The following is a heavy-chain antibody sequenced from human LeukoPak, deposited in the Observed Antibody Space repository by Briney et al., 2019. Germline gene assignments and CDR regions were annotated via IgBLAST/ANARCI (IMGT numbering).Heavy chain of an antibody. CDR3: AREANNYGDHTMMI. D-gene: IGHD4-17*01. Sequence: NPGGSLRLSCAASGFTFSGSTMNWVRQAPGKGLEWVSFISTSSSYIYYADSVRGRFTISRDNAKNSLYLQMNSLRAEDTAVYYCAREANNYGDHTMMIWGQGTLVTVSS. CDR1: GFTFSGST. CDR2: ISTSSSYI. J-gene: IGHJ4*02. V-gene: IGHV3-21*01.